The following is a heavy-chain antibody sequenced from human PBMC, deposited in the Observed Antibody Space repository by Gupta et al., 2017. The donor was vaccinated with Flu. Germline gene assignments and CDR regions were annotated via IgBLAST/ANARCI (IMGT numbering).Heavy chain of an antibody. J-gene: IGHJ4*02. CDR1: GYFFIAYW. CDR3: VRRGTGLFDY. Sequence: EVQLVQSGAEVKKPGESLMLSCKTSGYFFIAYWIAWVRQRPGKGLEWMGIIYPRNSATKLSPSFQGQVTISVDRSTSTTYFQWSRLRASDGGMYYCVRRGTGLFDYWGQGTPVTVSS. D-gene: IGHD1-1*01. V-gene: IGHV5-51*01. CDR2: IYPRNSAT.